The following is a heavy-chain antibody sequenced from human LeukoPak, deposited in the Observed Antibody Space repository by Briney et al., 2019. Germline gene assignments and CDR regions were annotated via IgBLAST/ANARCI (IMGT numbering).Heavy chain of an antibody. J-gene: IGHJ5*02. D-gene: IGHD6-19*01. CDR2: MFYSGTA. CDR3: ARHTDSSGWYRASFDP. V-gene: IGHV4-39*01. CDR1: GGSTSSSRHY. Sequence: SETLPLTCTVSGGSTSSSRHYWGWIRQPPGKRLEWMGSMFYSGTAYYNASLKCRDTISVDTSKNQFSLKVTSVTAADTAVYYCARHTDSSGWYRASFDPWGQGTLVTVSS.